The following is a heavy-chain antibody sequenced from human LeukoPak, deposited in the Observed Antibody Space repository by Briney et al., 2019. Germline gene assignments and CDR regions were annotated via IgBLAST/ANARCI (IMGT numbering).Heavy chain of an antibody. D-gene: IGHD1-26*01. V-gene: IGHV3-48*01. J-gene: IGHJ3*02. Sequence: GGSLRLSCAASGFTFSSYSMNWVRQAPGKGLEWVSYISSSSSTIYYADSVKGRFTISRDNAKNSLYLQMNSLRAEDTAVYCCARDSPREGDAFDIWGQGTMVTVSS. CDR2: ISSSSSTI. CDR3: ARDSPREGDAFDI. CDR1: GFTFSSYS.